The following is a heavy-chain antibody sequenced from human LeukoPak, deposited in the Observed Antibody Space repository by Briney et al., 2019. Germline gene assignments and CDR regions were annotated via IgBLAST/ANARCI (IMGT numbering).Heavy chain of an antibody. CDR1: GFSFNRYS. D-gene: IGHD5-12*01. CDR2: ISSSGSLL. Sequence: PGGSRRLSCVTSGFSFNRYSMNWVRQAPGGGLEWVSFISSSGSLLYYEDPVKGRFIITRDNAKTSVFLQLNSLRAEDTGVYYCARDQGSYTGYEVDYWGQGTLVTVSS. V-gene: IGHV3-21*05. CDR3: ARDQGSYTGYEVDY. J-gene: IGHJ4*02.